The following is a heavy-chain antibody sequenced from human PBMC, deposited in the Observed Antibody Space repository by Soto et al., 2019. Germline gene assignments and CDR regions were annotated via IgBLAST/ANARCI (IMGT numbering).Heavy chain of an antibody. D-gene: IGHD4-17*01. CDR2: INPSGGST. V-gene: IGHV1-46*01. CDR3: ARDAYDYGDFAGIGY. Sequence: ASVKVSCKASGYTFTSYYMHWVRQAPGQGLEWMGIINPSGGSTSYAQKFQGRVTMTRDTSTSTVYMELSSLRSEDTAVYYCARDAYDYGDFAGIGYWGQGTLVTVSS. J-gene: IGHJ4*02. CDR1: GYTFTSYY.